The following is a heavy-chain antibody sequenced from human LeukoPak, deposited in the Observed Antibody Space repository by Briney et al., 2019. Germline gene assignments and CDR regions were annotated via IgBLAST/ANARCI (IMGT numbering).Heavy chain of an antibody. CDR3: ARQISRSGRFNYY. CDR2: IYYSGST. J-gene: IGHJ4*02. D-gene: IGHD3-10*01. V-gene: IGHV4-39*01. CDR1: GGSISSNPYY. Sequence: SETLSLTCTVSGGSISSNPYYWGWIRQPPGKGLEWIGSIYYSGSTYYNPSLKIRVTISIDTSKNQFSLNLSSVTAADTAVYYCARQISRSGRFNYYWGQGTLVTVSS.